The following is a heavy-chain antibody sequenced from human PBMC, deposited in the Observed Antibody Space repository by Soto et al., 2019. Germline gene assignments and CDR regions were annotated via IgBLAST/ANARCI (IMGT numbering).Heavy chain of an antibody. D-gene: IGHD5-18*01. CDR3: ARAYLERDTAMAPTFDY. Sequence: QVQLVESGGGVVQPGRSLRLSCAASGFTFSSYAMHWVRQAPGKGLEWVAVISYDGSNKYYADSVKGRFTISRDNAKNSLYLQMNSLSDEDTAVYYCARAYLERDTAMAPTFDYWGQGTLVTVSS. J-gene: IGHJ4*02. CDR1: GFTFSSYA. V-gene: IGHV3-30-3*01. CDR2: ISYDGSNK.